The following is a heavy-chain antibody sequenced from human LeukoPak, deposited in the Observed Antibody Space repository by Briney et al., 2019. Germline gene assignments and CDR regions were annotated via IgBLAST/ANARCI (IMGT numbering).Heavy chain of an antibody. V-gene: IGHV1-2*02. CDR1: GYTFSSYG. CDR3: ARENLFDSTAYLD. D-gene: IGHD3-22*01. Sequence: ASVKVSCKASGYTFSSYGISWVRQAPGQGLEWMGWINPDSGGTKYAQKFQGRVTMTRDTSISTAYMELSRLRSDDTALYYCARENLFDSTAYLDWGQGTLVIVSS. CDR2: INPDSGGT. J-gene: IGHJ4*02.